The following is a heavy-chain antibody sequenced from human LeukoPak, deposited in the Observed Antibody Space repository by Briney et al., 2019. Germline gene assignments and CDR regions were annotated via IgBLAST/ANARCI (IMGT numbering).Heavy chain of an antibody. J-gene: IGHJ3*02. CDR3: ARAYSSSFHAFDI. CDR2: ISGSGNII. V-gene: IGHV3-11*01. D-gene: IGHD6-13*01. Sequence: PGGSLRLSCAASGFTFSDEYMNWIRQAPGKGLEWVSYISGSGNIIYYADSVKGRFTISRDNAWNSLYLQMNSLRAEDTAVYYCARAYSSSFHAFDIWGQGTMVTVSS. CDR1: GFTFSDEY.